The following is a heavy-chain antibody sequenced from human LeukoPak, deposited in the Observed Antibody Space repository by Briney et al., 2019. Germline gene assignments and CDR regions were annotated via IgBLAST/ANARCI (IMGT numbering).Heavy chain of an antibody. CDR3: AKPLVRGVIEALDY. J-gene: IGHJ4*02. V-gene: IGHV3-23*01. Sequence: GGSLRLSCAASGFTFSSYAMSWVRQAPGKGLEWVSAISGSGGSTYYADSVKGRFTISRDNSKNTLYLQMNSLRAEDTAVYYCAKPLVRGVIEALDYWGQGTLVTVSS. D-gene: IGHD3-10*01. CDR1: GFTFSSYA. CDR2: ISGSGGST.